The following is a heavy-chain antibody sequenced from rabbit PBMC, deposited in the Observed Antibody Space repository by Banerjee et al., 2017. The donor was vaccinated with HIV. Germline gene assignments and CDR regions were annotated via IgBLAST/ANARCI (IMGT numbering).Heavy chain of an antibody. CDR1: GFSFSSSYY. CDR2: IYTGSGST. D-gene: IGHD4-1*01. CDR3: ARGSLYYTSIIAGHSWYLDL. V-gene: IGHV1S45*01. Sequence: QEQLEESGGDLVKPEGSLTLTCTASGFSFSSSYYMCWVRQAPGKGLEWIGCIYTGSGSTDYASWAKGRFTISKTSSTTVTLQMTSLTAADTATYFCARGSLYYTSIIAGHSWYLDLWGQGTLVTVS. J-gene: IGHJ4*01.